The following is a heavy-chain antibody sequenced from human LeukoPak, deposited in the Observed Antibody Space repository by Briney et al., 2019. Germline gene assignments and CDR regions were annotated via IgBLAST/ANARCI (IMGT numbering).Heavy chain of an antibody. D-gene: IGHD3-22*01. CDR1: GYSFTSYW. CDR2: IYPGDSDT. CDR3: ARLIPYYDSSGYSYGMDV. J-gene: IGHJ6*02. V-gene: IGHV5-51*01. Sequence: GESLKISCKGSGYSFTSYWNGWVRQMPGKGLEWMGIIYPGDSDTRYSPSFQGQVTISADKSISTAYLQWSSLKASDTAMYYCARLIPYYDSSGYSYGMDVWGQGTTVTVSS.